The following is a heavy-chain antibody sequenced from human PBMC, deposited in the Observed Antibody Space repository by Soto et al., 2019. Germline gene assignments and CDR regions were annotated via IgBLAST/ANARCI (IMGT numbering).Heavy chain of an antibody. D-gene: IGHD3-10*01. CDR1: GFTFSDYY. CDR2: ISSSGSTI. CDR3: ASGSDDLAGYYYYYYYMDV. V-gene: IGHV3-11*01. Sequence: GGSLRLSCAASGFTFSDYYMSWIRQAPGKGLEWVSYISSSGSTIYYVDSVKGRFTISRDNAKNSLYLQMNSLRAEDTAVYYCASGSDDLAGYYYYYYYMDVWGKGTTVTVSS. J-gene: IGHJ6*03.